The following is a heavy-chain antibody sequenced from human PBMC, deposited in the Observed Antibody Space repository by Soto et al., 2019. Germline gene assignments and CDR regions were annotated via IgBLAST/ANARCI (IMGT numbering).Heavy chain of an antibody. CDR1: GGTFSSYA. D-gene: IGHD2-15*01. CDR3: ARFKPALLGYCSGGSCTGNAFDI. V-gene: IGHV1-69*06. J-gene: IGHJ3*02. CDR2: IIPIFGTA. Sequence: SVKVSYKATGGTFSSYAISWVRQAPGQGLEWMGGIIPIFGTANYAQKFQGRVTITADKSTSTAYMELSSLRSEDTAVYYCARFKPALLGYCSGGSCTGNAFDIWGQGTMVTVSS.